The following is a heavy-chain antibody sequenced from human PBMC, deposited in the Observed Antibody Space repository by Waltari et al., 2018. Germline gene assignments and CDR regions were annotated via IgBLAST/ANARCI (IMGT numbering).Heavy chain of an antibody. CDR1: GFTFRNYA. V-gene: IGHV3-23*04. J-gene: IGHJ4*02. CDR2: INGNGDYI. CDR3: ARDARSPGRPLDY. D-gene: IGHD3-10*01. Sequence: EVQLVESGGGLVQPGRSLRLSCAASGFTFRNYAMNWVRQAPGKGLEWVSHINGNGDYINYADSVKDRFTISRDNSKNTLSLQMNSLRGEDTAVYFCARDARSPGRPLDYWGQGTLVTVSS.